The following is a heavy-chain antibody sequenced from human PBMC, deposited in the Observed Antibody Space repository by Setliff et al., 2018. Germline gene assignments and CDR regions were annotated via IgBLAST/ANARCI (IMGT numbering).Heavy chain of an antibody. CDR1: GYSFTSYW. Sequence: GESLKISCKGSGYSFTSYWIGWVRQMPGKGLEWMGIIYPGDSDTRYSPSFQGQVTISADKSISTAYLQWSSLKASDTAMYYCARSGSNFWSGYFNWFDPWGQGTLVTVSS. CDR3: ARSGSNFWSGYFNWFDP. J-gene: IGHJ5*02. CDR2: IYPGDSDT. V-gene: IGHV5-51*01. D-gene: IGHD3-3*01.